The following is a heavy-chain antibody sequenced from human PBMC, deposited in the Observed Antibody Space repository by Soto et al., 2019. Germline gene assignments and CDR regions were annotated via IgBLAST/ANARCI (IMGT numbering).Heavy chain of an antibody. CDR2: IIPSVGPT. Sequence: QVQLVQSGAEVKKPGSSVKVSCKASGGTFSSYGFSWVRQARGQGLEWMGGIIPSVGPTDYAQKFQGRLTITADASTSTAYMELSSLRSEDTAVYYCARRNYGTLDYWGQGTLVTVSS. D-gene: IGHD4-17*01. CDR3: ARRNYGTLDY. V-gene: IGHV1-69*01. CDR1: GGTFSSYG. J-gene: IGHJ4*02.